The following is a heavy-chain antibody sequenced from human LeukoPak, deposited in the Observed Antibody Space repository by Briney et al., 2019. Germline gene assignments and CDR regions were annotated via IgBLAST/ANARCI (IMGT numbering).Heavy chain of an antibody. CDR2: IYHSGIT. CDR3: ARDRSTVDYYGLDV. D-gene: IGHD4-11*01. Sequence: PSETRSLTCTVSGGSISSGDFYWSWIRQPPEKGLEYIGYIYHSGITFYNPSLRSRVTVSIDTSKNQFSLKLSSVTAADTAVYYCARDRSTVDYYGLDVWGQGTTVIVSS. J-gene: IGHJ6*02. CDR1: GGSISSGDFY. V-gene: IGHV4-30-4*01.